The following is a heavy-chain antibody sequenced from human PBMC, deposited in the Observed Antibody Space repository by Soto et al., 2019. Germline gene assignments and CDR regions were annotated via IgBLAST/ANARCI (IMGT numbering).Heavy chain of an antibody. J-gene: IGHJ4*02. Sequence: XGSLRLSCGASGFAFSGSSMGWVRQAPGKGLEWVSTVRGSGQSPIYARSVKGRFTISRDNPKNMLFLQMNDLSVEDTAVYYCAKMMGGTHSFDNWGQGTLVTVSS. CDR1: GFAFSGSS. CDR2: VRGSGQSP. CDR3: AKMMGGTHSFDN. V-gene: IGHV3-23*01. D-gene: IGHD1-7*01.